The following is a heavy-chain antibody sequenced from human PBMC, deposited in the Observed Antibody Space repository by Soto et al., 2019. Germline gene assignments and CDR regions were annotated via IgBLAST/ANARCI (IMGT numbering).Heavy chain of an antibody. CDR2: TWSDGHNK. Sequence: PGGSLRLSCAASGFTFSTYGMQWVRQAPGKGLEWVAATWSDGHNKYYADSVKGRFIISRDNSKKMVFLQMNTLRAEDTGVYYCARDLQRSDGSRPGYNYCYGMDVWGQGTTVTVSS. V-gene: IGHV3-33*01. CDR3: ARDLQRSDGSRPGYNYCYGMDV. J-gene: IGHJ6*02. D-gene: IGHD2-15*01. CDR1: GFTFSTYG.